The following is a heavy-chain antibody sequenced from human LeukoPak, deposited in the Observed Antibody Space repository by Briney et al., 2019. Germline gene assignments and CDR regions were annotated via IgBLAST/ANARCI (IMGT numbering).Heavy chain of an antibody. D-gene: IGHD3-3*01. CDR3: ARFGYDFWSGYHDY. V-gene: IGHV4-34*01. CDR1: GGSFSGYY. CDR2: INHSGST. J-gene: IGHJ4*02. Sequence: PSETLSLTCAVYGGSFSGYYWSWIRQPPGKGLEWIGEINHSGSTNYNPSLKSRVTISVDTSKNQFSLKLSSVTAADMAVYYCARFGYDFWSGYHDYWGQGTLVTVSS.